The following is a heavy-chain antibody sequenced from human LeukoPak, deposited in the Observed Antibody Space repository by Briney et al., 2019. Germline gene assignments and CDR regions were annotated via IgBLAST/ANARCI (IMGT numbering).Heavy chain of an antibody. D-gene: IGHD5-12*01. Sequence: GGSLRLSCAASRFTFNSYAMSWVRQAPGKGLEWVSVIGGSNGIAFYVGSVKGRFTISRDNSKDTLYLQMNSLRAEDTAVYYCARNENSGWGYFDYWGQGTLVTVSS. V-gene: IGHV3-23*01. CDR1: RFTFNSYA. CDR2: IGGSNGIA. J-gene: IGHJ4*02. CDR3: ARNENSGWGYFDY.